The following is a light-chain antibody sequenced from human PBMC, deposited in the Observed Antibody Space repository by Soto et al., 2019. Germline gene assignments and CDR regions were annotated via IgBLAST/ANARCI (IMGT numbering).Light chain of an antibody. CDR3: TSYTSGATLI. CDR2: YVS. V-gene: IGLV2-14*03. Sequence: QSVLTQPASVSGSPGQSITISCTGTSRDVGAYNYVSWYQHPPGKAPKLMIYYVSSRPSAIYHRFSGSKSGSMASLTISGLQAEDEADYYCTSYTSGATLIFGGGTQLTVL. J-gene: IGLJ2*01. CDR1: SRDVGAYNY.